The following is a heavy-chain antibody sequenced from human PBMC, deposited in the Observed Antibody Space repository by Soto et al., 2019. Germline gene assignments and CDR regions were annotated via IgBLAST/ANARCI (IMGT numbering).Heavy chain of an antibody. CDR3: ARQRTISYYDSSGSFDY. Sequence: QVQLVQSGAEVKKPGASVKVSCKASGYTFTGYYMHWVRQAPGQGLEWMGWINPNSGGTNYAQKFQGWVTMTRDTSISTAYMELSRLRSDDTAVYYCARQRTISYYDSSGSFDYWGQGTLVTVSS. CDR1: GYTFTGYY. V-gene: IGHV1-2*04. CDR2: INPNSGGT. D-gene: IGHD3-22*01. J-gene: IGHJ4*02.